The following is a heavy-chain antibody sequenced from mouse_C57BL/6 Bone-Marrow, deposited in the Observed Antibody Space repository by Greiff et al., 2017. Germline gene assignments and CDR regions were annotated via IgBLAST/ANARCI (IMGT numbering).Heavy chain of an antibody. V-gene: IGHV1-64*01. Sequence: VQLQQPGAELVKPGASVKLSCKASGYTFTSYWMHWVKQRPGQGLEWIGMIDPNGSSTNYNEKFKSKATLTVDKSSSTAYMQLSSLTSEDSAVYYGARGESLRFFDYCGQGNTLTVS. CDR1: GYTFTSYW. CDR2: IDPNGSST. J-gene: IGHJ2*01. CDR3: ARGESLRFFDY. D-gene: IGHD6-5*01.